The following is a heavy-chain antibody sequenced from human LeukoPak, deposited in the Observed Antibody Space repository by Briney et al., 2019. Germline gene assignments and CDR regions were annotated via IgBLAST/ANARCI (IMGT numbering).Heavy chain of an antibody. CDR3: VRDRGTYRPIDY. J-gene: IGHJ4*02. D-gene: IGHD1-26*01. CDR2: INTDGSST. CDR1: GFTFSSYW. V-gene: IGHV3-74*01. Sequence: GGSLRLSCAASGFTFSSYWMHWVRQAPGKGLVWVSRINTDGSSTSYADSVKGRFTISRDNAKNTLYLQMNSLRAEDTAIYYCVRDRGTYRPIDYWGQGTLVTVSS.